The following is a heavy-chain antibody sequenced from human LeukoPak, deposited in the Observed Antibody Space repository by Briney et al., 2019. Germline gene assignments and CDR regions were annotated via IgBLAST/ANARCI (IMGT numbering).Heavy chain of an antibody. D-gene: IGHD3-3*01. CDR2: ISGSGGST. Sequence: GGSLRLSCAASGFTFSSYEMNWVRQAQGKGLEWGSAISGSGGSTYYADSVEGRFTISRDNSKNTLYLQMNSLRAEDTAVYYCAIGAYYDFWSGYYERDYYFDYWGQGTLVTVSS. J-gene: IGHJ4*02. V-gene: IGHV3-23*01. CDR3: AIGAYYDFWSGYYERDYYFDY. CDR1: GFTFSSYE.